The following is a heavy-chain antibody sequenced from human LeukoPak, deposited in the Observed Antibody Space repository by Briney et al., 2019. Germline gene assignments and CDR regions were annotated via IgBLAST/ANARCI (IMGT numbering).Heavy chain of an antibody. CDR3: ARDYSSSWYTQRLDY. CDR2: ISGSGDST. CDR1: GFTFSDYW. J-gene: IGHJ4*02. Sequence: GGSLRLSCAASGFTFSDYWMHWVRQAPGKGLEWVSAISGSGDSTYYVDSVKGRFTISRDNSKNTLYLQMNSLRAEDTAVYYCARDYSSSWYTQRLDYWGQGTLVTVSS. V-gene: IGHV3-23*01. D-gene: IGHD6-13*01.